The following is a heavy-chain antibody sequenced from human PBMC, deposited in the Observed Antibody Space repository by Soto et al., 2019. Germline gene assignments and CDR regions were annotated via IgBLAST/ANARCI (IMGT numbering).Heavy chain of an antibody. J-gene: IGHJ6*02. D-gene: IGHD6-19*01. Sequence: ASVKVSCKASGYNLTNYHIHWVRQAPGQGLEWMGWISSYTGNTYYQHTANTEYAQKFQGRVSLTTDTFTTTAYMEPRGLRYEETAVYYYARKALAVGGLCAYGTDVWGPGTRVTVSS. CDR1: GYNLTNYH. CDR3: ARKALAVGGLCAYGTDV. CDR2: ISSYTGNTYYQHTANT. V-gene: IGHV1-18*04.